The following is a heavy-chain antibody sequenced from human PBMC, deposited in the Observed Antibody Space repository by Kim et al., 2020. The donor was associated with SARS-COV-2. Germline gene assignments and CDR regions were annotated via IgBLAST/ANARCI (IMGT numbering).Heavy chain of an antibody. J-gene: IGHJ4*02. Sequence: GGSLRLSCAASGFTFSSYAMHWVRQAPGKGLEWVAVISYDGSNKYYADSVKGRFTISRDNSKNTLYLQMNSLRAEDTAVYYCAILRSDYWGQGTLVTVSS. CDR2: ISYDGSNK. CDR1: GFTFSSYA. D-gene: IGHD3-3*01. CDR3: AILRSDY. V-gene: IGHV3-30-3*01.